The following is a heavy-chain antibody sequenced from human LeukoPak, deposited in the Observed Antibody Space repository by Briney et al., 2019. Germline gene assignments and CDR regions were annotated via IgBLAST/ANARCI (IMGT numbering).Heavy chain of an antibody. Sequence: PGGSLRLSCAASGFPFDVQTMSWVRQAPGKGLDWVASMREDGSEIYYVDSVKGRFTISRDNPKNSVYLQMNSLRAEDTAVYYCASGGATRGRFENWGQGTLVTVSS. V-gene: IGHV3-7*01. CDR2: MREDGSEI. J-gene: IGHJ4*02. CDR1: GFPFDVQT. D-gene: IGHD2-15*01. CDR3: ASGGATRGRFEN.